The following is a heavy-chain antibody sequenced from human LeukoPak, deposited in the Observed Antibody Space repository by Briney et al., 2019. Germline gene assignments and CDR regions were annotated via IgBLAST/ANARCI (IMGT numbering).Heavy chain of an antibody. CDR2: IYHVGIT. D-gene: IGHD5-18*01. CDR3: ARTTEGWYTYDYFYHF. CDR1: GYSLSSGYY. Sequence: PESLSLTCTVSGYSLSSGYYWAGIRQPPGKGLEGIGNIYHVGITNYNPSLKRRVSISADTSTNQFCLSLSSVTDADTSVYYCARTTEGWYTYDYFYHF. J-gene: IGHJ1*01. V-gene: IGHV4-38-2*02.